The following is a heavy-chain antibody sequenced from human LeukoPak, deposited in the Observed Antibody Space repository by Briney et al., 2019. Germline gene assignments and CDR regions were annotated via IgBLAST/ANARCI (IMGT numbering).Heavy chain of an antibody. V-gene: IGHV4-59*01. CDR2: IYHSAST. Sequence: SETLSLTCTVSGGSISSNYWSWIRQSPGKGLEWIGYIYHSASTNYNPALKSRVTISEDTSKNQFSLRLNSVTAADTAVYYCARTLYGGNSYKYHYAMDVWGQGTTVTVSS. CDR1: GGSISSNY. CDR3: ARTLYGGNSYKYHYAMDV. J-gene: IGHJ6*02. D-gene: IGHD4-23*01.